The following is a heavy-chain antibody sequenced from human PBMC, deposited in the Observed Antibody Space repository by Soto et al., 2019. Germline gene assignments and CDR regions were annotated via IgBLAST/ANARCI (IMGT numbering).Heavy chain of an antibody. D-gene: IGHD3-3*01. V-gene: IGHV1-18*04. CDR3: ARGPPLTYYDFWRMREIDAFHI. Sequence: ASVKVSCKASGYTFTSHGISWVRQAPGQGFEWMRWISAYNGNTNYAQKLQGRVTMTTDTSTSTAYMELRSLRSDDTAVYYCARGPPLTYYDFWRMREIDAFHIWGQGTMVTVSS. J-gene: IGHJ3*02. CDR2: ISAYNGNT. CDR1: GYTFTSHG.